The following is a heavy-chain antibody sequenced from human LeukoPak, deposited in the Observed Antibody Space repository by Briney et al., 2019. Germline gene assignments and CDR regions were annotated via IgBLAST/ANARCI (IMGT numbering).Heavy chain of an antibody. D-gene: IGHD6-13*01. J-gene: IGHJ4*02. CDR1: CGSISSSSYY. CDR3: ARSMVLIAAAGKGFDY. Sequence: SETLSLTCTVSCGSISSSSYYWGWIRQPPGKGLEWIGSIYYSGSTYYNPSLKSRVTISVDTSKNQFSLKVSSVTAADTAVYYCARSMVLIAAAGKGFDYWGQGTLVTVSS. V-gene: IGHV4-39*07. CDR2: IYYSGST.